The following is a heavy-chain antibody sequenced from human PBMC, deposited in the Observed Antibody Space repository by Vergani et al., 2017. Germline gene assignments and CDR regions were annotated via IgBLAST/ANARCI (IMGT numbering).Heavy chain of an antibody. CDR3: AKHFRGWGIDY. Sequence: QVQLVESGGGVVRRGGSRKLPGERSGFTLGNYDMQGIRQGPGKGLEFVAFIQFDGGNQYYADSVKGRFTLSRNFSKNTLYLQMNSLRTDDTATYYCAKHFRGWGIDYWGQGTQVIVSS. J-gene: IGHJ4*02. CDR1: GFTLGNYD. D-gene: IGHD3-16*01. V-gene: IGHV3-30*02. CDR2: IQFDGGNQ.